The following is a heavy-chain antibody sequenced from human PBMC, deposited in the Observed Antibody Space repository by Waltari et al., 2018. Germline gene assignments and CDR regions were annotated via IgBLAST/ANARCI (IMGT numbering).Heavy chain of an antibody. D-gene: IGHD3-22*01. CDR3: ARGAYYYDSSGYYPGVSDFDY. J-gene: IGHJ4*02. CDR1: GFTFSSYS. V-gene: IGHV3-21*01. CDR2: LSSSSSYI. Sequence: EVQLVESGGGLVKPGGSLRLSCAASGFTFSSYSMNWVRQAPGKGLGWVSSLSSSSSYIYDADSVKGRFTISRYNAKNSRYLQMNSLRAEDTAVYYCARGAYYYDSSGYYPGVSDFDYWGQGAPVTVSS.